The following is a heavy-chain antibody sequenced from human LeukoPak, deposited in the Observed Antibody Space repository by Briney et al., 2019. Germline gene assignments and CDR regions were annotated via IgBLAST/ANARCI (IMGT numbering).Heavy chain of an antibody. CDR2: IIPIFGTA. J-gene: IGHJ4*02. CDR3: ARAYCGGDCYNPFDY. D-gene: IGHD2-21*02. Sequence: LVKVSCKASGGTFSSYAISWVRQAPGQGLEWMGGIIPIFGTANYAQKFQGRVTITTDESTSTAYMELSSLRSEDTAVYYCARAYCGGDCYNPFDYWGQGTLVTVSS. V-gene: IGHV1-69*05. CDR1: GGTFSSYA.